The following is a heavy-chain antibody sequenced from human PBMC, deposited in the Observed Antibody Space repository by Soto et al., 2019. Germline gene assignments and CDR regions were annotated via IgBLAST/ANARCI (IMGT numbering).Heavy chain of an antibody. CDR1: GFTFSSYG. D-gene: IGHD6-13*01. Sequence: QVQLVESRGGVVQPGRSLRLSCAASGFTFSSYGMHWVRQAPGKGLEWVAVIWYDGSNKYYADSVKGRFTISRDKSKNTLYLQMNRLRAEDTAVYYCARDRMYSSSWFSWGQGTLVTVSS. J-gene: IGHJ5*02. V-gene: IGHV3-33*01. CDR3: ARDRMYSSSWFS. CDR2: IWYDGSNK.